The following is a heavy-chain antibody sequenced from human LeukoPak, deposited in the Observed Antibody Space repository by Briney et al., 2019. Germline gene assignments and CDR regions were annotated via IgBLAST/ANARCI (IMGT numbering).Heavy chain of an antibody. J-gene: IGHJ6*03. D-gene: IGHD6-19*01. Sequence: ASVKVSCKASGYTFTGYYMHWVRQATGQGLEWMGRINPNSGGTNHAQKFQGRVTMTRDTSISTAYMELSRLRSDDTAVYYCARESFAIAAAGSYSSGWYGNYYYMDVWGKGTTVTVSS. CDR1: GYTFTGYY. V-gene: IGHV1-2*06. CDR3: ARESFAIAAAGSYSSGWYGNYYYMDV. CDR2: INPNSGGT.